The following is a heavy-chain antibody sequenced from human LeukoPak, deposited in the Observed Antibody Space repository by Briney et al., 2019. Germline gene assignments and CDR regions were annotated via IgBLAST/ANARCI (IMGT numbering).Heavy chain of an antibody. J-gene: IGHJ4*02. Sequence: SETLSLTCTVSGVSIRSYYWSWLRQPPGKGLEWIGYIYYSGNTNYNPSLTSRVTISVDTSKNQFSLKLSSVTAADTAVYYWARYSSGWPYHFDYWGQGILVTVSS. D-gene: IGHD6-19*01. CDR2: IYYSGNT. CDR3: ARYSSGWPYHFDY. CDR1: GVSIRSYY. V-gene: IGHV4-59*01.